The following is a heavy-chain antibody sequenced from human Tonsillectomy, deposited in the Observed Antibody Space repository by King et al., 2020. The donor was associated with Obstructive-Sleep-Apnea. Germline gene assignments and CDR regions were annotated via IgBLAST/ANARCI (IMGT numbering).Heavy chain of an antibody. CDR1: GGTFSSYA. J-gene: IGHJ5*02. Sequence: VQLVESGAEVKKPGSSVKVSCKASGGTFSSYAITWVRQAPGQGLEWMGGIIPIVDIANYAQKFQDRVTLTADKSTSTAYMELSSLRSEDTAVDFCARGSESGDHTSPPYNWFDPWGQGTLVTVSS. CDR3: ARGSESGDHTSPPYNWFDP. CDR2: IIPIVDIA. D-gene: IGHD4-17*01. V-gene: IGHV1-69*10.